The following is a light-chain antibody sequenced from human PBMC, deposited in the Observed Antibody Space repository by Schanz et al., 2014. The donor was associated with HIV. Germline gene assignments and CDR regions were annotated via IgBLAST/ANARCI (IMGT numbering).Light chain of an antibody. CDR1: QSLGGSQ. CDR2: ATS. CDR3: QHYGDSRGT. V-gene: IGKV3-20*01. J-gene: IGKJ4*01. Sequence: ETVLTQSPGSLSLSPGERATLSCRASQSLGGSQLAWYQHKPGQPPRLLIYATSFRAVGIPDRFSGSGSETDFTLTISGLEPEDFAVYYCQHYGDSRGTFGGGTEVDIK.